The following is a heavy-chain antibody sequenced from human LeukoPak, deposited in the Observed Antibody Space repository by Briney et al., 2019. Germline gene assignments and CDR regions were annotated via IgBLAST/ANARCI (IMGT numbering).Heavy chain of an antibody. J-gene: IGHJ4*02. CDR3: ASGYSYGYVY. D-gene: IGHD5-18*01. CDR2: IYHSGST. V-gene: IGHV4-30-2*01. CDR1: GGSISSGGYS. Sequence: SQTLSLTCAVSGGSISSGGYSWSWIRQPPGKGLEWIGYIYHSGSTYYNPSLKSRVTISVDRSKNQFSLKLSSVTAAGTAVYYCASGYSYGYVYGGEGTLVTVPS.